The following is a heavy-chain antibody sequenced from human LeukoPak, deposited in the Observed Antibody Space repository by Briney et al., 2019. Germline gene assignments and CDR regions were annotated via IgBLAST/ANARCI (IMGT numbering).Heavy chain of an antibody. CDR1: GYTFTSYG. J-gene: IGHJ6*03. D-gene: IGHD2-21*01. V-gene: IGHV1-2*02. CDR3: ARASIPVYYYYMDV. CDR2: INPNSGGT. Sequence: GASVKVSCKASGYTFTSYGISWVRQAPGQGLEWMGWINPNSGGTNYAQKFQGRVTMTRDTSISTAYMELSRLRSDDTAVYYCARASIPVYYYYMDVWGKGTTVTVSS.